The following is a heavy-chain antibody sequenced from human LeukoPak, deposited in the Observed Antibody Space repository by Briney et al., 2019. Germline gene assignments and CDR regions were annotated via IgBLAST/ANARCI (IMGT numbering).Heavy chain of an antibody. D-gene: IGHD1-14*01. CDR2: IYYSGSA. CDR1: GGSISSYY. Sequence: SETLSLTCTVSGGSISSYYWSWIRQPPGKGLEWIGYIYYSGSANYNPSLKSRVTISVDTSKNQFSLKLSSVTAADTAVYYCAGETGNDGFDLWGQGTMVTVSS. V-gene: IGHV4-59*01. J-gene: IGHJ3*01. CDR3: AGETGNDGFDL.